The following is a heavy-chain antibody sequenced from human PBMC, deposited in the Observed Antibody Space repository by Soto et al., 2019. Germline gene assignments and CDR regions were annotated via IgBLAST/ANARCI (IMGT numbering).Heavy chain of an antibody. CDR2: FDPEDGET. Sequence: QVQLVQSGAEVKKPGASVKVSCKVSGYTLTELSMYWVRQAPGKGREWMGGFDPEDGETIYAQKFQGRVTMTEDTSTDTAYMELSSLRSEDTAVYYCATASRYNWNQRGWFDPWGQGTLVTVSS. J-gene: IGHJ5*02. V-gene: IGHV1-24*01. CDR3: ATASRYNWNQRGWFDP. CDR1: GYTLTELS. D-gene: IGHD1-20*01.